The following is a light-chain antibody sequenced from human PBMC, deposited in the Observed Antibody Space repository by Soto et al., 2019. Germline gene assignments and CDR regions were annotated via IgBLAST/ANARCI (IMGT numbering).Light chain of an antibody. CDR1: QNVGLN. V-gene: IGKV3-11*01. Sequence: EMVLTQSPATLSLSPGESATLSCRASQNVGLNFAWYQQKSGQPPRLLIHTASSRATGIPARFSGTGSRTDFTLTISSLEPDDIAVYYCPERGRWLRATLGGGTQVEMK. J-gene: IGKJ4*01. CDR2: TAS. CDR3: PERGRWLRAT.